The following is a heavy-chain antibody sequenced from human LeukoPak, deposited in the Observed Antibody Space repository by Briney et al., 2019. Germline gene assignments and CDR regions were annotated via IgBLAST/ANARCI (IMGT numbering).Heavy chain of an antibody. CDR1: GGSISSYY. J-gene: IGHJ4*02. CDR2: IYYSGST. CDR3: ARAEYYDSSEFDY. Sequence: SETLSLTCTVSGGSISSYYWSWIRQPPGRGLEWIGYIYYSGSTNYNPSLKSRVTISVDTSKNQFSLKLSSVTAADTAVYYCARAEYYDSSEFDYWGQGTLVTVSS. D-gene: IGHD3-22*01. V-gene: IGHV4-59*01.